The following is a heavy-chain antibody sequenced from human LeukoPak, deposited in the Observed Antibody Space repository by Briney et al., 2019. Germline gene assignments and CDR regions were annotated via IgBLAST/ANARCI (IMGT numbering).Heavy chain of an antibody. CDR1: GGSISSSSYY. V-gene: IGHV4-39*01. J-gene: IGHJ4*02. Sequence: SETLSLTCTVSGGSISSSSYYWGWIRQPPGKGLEWIGSIYYSGSTYYNPSLKSRVTISVDTSKNQFSLKLSSVTAADTAVYYCARHAPPSGWLRSGIDYWGQGTLVTVSS. CDR3: ARHAPPSGWLRSGIDY. D-gene: IGHD5-12*01. CDR2: IYYSGST.